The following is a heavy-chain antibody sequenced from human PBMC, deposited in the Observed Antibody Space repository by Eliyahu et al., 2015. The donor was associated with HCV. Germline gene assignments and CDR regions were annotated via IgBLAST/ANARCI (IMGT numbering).Heavy chain of an antibody. Sequence: QVQLQESGPGLLKPSETXSLTXXVSGXSVISGXSYLSWFRQPPGKGLEXIAYXYXXGNTNYNPSLRSRATISIDTSKNQVSLTLRSVTAADTAMYYCARKPMSTHSLDYWGQRTLVTVSS. V-gene: IGHV4-61*01. CDR2: XYXXGNT. J-gene: IGHJ4*02. CDR3: ARKPMSTHSLDY. D-gene: IGHD3-16*01. CDR1: GXSVISGXSY.